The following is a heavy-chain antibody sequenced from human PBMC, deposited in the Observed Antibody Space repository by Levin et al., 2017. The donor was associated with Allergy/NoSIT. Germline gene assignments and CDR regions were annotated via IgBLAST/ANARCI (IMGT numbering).Heavy chain of an antibody. CDR3: ASPVRGSPYWYFDL. J-gene: IGHJ2*01. CDR2: ISDSWST. CDR1: GDSVSSGSYY. D-gene: IGHD2-15*01. V-gene: IGHV4-61*01. Sequence: SQTLSLTCTVSGDSVSSGSYYWSWIRQPPGKGLEWIGYISDSWSTNYNPSLKSRVTISLDTSKNQFSLRFTSVTAADTAMYYCASPVRGSPYWYFDLWGRGTPVIVSS.